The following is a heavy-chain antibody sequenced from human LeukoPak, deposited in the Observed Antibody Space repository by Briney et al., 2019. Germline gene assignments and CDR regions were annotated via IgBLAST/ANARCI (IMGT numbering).Heavy chain of an antibody. V-gene: IGHV3-33*01. CDR3: AGLAARPENWFDP. D-gene: IGHD6-6*01. CDR1: GFTFSSYG. Sequence: GGSLRLSCAASGFTFSSYGMHWVRQAPGKGLEWVAVIWYDGSNNYYADSVKGRFTISRDNSKNTLYLQMNSLRAEDTAVYYCAGLAARPENWFDPWGQGTLVTVSS. CDR2: IWYDGSNN. J-gene: IGHJ5*02.